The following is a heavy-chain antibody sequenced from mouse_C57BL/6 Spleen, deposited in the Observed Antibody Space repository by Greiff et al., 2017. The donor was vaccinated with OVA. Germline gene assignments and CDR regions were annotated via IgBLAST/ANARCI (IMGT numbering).Heavy chain of an antibody. Sequence: VQLQQSGAELVMPGASVKLSCKASGYTFTSYWMHWVKQRPGQGLEWIGEIDPSDSYTNYNQKFKGKSTLTVDKSSSTAYMQLSSLTSEDSAVYYCARGGSSLFAYWGQGTLVTVSA. D-gene: IGHD1-1*01. CDR2: IDPSDSYT. V-gene: IGHV1-69*01. J-gene: IGHJ3*01. CDR1: GYTFTSYW. CDR3: ARGGSSLFAY.